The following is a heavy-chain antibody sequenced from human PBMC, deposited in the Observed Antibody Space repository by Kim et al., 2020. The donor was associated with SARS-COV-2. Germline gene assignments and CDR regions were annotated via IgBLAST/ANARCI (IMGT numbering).Heavy chain of an antibody. CDR1: GGSFSGYY. V-gene: IGHV4-34*01. D-gene: IGHD2-15*01. J-gene: IGHJ4*02. CDR3: ARLKIHTRIIVVVVAADTYFDY. Sequence: SETLSLTCAVYGGSFSGYYWSWIRQPPGKGLEWIGEINHSGSTNYNPSLKSRVTISVDTSKNQFSLKLSSVTAADTAVYYCARLKIHTRIIVVVVAADTYFDYWGQGTLVTVSS. CDR2: INHSGST.